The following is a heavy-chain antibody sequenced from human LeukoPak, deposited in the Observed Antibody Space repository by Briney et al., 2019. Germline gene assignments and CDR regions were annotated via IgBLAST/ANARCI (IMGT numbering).Heavy chain of an antibody. Sequence: GESLKISCKGSGYRFTNSWIGWVRQMPGKGLEWMGIIYPGDSDTRYSPSLQGQVTISADKSISTAYLQWSCLKASDTAMYYCARRIAAEAFDIWGQGIMVTVSS. CDR1: GYRFTNSW. CDR2: IYPGDSDT. D-gene: IGHD6-25*01. V-gene: IGHV5-51*01. CDR3: ARRIAAEAFDI. J-gene: IGHJ3*02.